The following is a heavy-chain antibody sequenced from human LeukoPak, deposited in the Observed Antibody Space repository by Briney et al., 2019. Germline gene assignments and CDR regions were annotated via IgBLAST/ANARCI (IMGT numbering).Heavy chain of an antibody. CDR3: AREATMVRGVLDY. CDR1: GGTFSSYA. Sequence: SVKVSCKASGGTFSSYAISWVRQAPGQGLEWMGRIIPILGIANYAQKFQGRVTITADKSTSTAYMELSSLRSEDTAVYYCAREATMVRGVLDYWGQGTLVTASS. V-gene: IGHV1-69*04. CDR2: IIPILGIA. D-gene: IGHD3-10*01. J-gene: IGHJ4*02.